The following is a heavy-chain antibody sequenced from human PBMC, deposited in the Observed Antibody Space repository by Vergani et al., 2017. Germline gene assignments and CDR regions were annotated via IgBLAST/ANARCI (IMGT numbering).Heavy chain of an antibody. CDR3: ARGLGYDSSGYYTPFDY. J-gene: IGHJ4*02. V-gene: IGHV4-4*02. CDR2: IYHSGST. D-gene: IGHD3-22*01. Sequence: QVQLQESGPGLVKPSGTLSLTCAVSGGSISSSNWWSWVRQPPGKGLEWIGEIYHSGSTNYNPSLKSRVTISVDKSKNQFSLKLSSVTAADTAVYYCARGLGYDSSGYYTPFDYWGQGTLVTVSS. CDR1: GGSISSSNW.